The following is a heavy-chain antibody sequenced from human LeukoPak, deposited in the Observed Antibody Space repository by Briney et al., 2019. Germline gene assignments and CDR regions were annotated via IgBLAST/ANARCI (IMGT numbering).Heavy chain of an antibody. CDR1: GYTLTELS. CDR2: FDPEDGET. D-gene: IGHD1-26*01. Sequence: ASVKVSCKVSGYTLTELSMHWVRQAPGKGLEWMGGFDPEDGETIYAQKFQGRVTMTEDTSTDTAYMELSSLRSEDTAVYYCATDGSYSPAFDSWGQGTLVTVSS. CDR3: ATDGSYSPAFDS. V-gene: IGHV1-24*01. J-gene: IGHJ4*02.